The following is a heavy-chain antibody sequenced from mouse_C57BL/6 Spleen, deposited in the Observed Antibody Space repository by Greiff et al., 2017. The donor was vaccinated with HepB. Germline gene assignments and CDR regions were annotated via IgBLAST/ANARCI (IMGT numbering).Heavy chain of an antibody. CDR2: INYDGSST. CDR1: GFTFSDYY. D-gene: IGHD2-3*01. Sequence: EVQLMESEGGLVQPGSSMKLSCTASGFTFSDYYMAWVRQVPEKGLEWVANINYDGSSTYYLDSLKSRFIISRDNAKNILYLQMSSLKSEDTATYYCARGGDGYPAWFAYWGQGTLVTVSA. J-gene: IGHJ3*01. V-gene: IGHV5-16*01. CDR3: ARGGDGYPAWFAY.